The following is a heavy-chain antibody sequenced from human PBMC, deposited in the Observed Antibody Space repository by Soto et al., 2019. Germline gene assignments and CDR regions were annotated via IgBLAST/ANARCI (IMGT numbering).Heavy chain of an antibody. D-gene: IGHD5-12*01. CDR1: GGSISSGGYY. CDR2: IYYSGST. J-gene: IGHJ6*02. CDR3: ARRDSGYGYYYGMDV. Sequence: SSETLSLTCTVSGGSISSGGYYWSWIRQHPGKGLEWIGYIYYSGSTYYNPSLKSRVTISVDTSKNQFSLKLSSVTAADTAVYYCARRDSGYGYYYGMDVWGQGTTVTVS. V-gene: IGHV4-31*03.